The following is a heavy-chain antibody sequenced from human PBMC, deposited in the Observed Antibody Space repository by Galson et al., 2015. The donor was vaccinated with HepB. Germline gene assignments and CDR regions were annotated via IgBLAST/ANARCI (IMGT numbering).Heavy chain of an antibody. CDR2: THYSGST. Sequence: LSLTCTVSGGSLGSGDYYWSWIRQHPGKGLEWTGYTHYSGSTYYNPSLRGRLTISEGMSKNQFSLILSSVTAADTAIYYCARGSEDNYGSFDYWGQGTLVTVSS. V-gene: IGHV4-31*03. CDR3: ARGSEDNYGSFDY. CDR1: GGSLGSGDYY. J-gene: IGHJ4*02. D-gene: IGHD3-10*01.